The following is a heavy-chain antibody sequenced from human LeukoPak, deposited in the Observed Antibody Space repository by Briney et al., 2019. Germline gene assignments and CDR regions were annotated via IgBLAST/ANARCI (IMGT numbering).Heavy chain of an antibody. Sequence: SVKLSCKASGFTFSSSAMQWVRQARAQPRELIGRIVAGSGNTNYAQKFQERVTSTRDMSTNTAYMELSRLRSDDTAVYYCARARRPKGYYGSGSYQTGMEFDYWGQGTLVTVSS. V-gene: IGHV1-58*02. CDR2: IVAGSGNT. J-gene: IGHJ4*02. CDR1: GFTFSSSA. D-gene: IGHD3-10*01. CDR3: ARARRPKGYYGSGSYQTGMEFDY.